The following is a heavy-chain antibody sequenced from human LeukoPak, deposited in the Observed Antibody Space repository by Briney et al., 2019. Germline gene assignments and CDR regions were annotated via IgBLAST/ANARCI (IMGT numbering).Heavy chain of an antibody. V-gene: IGHV4-59*01. Sequence: PSETLSLTCTVSGGSISSYYWSWIRQPPGKGLEWIGYIYYSGSTNYNPSLKSRVTISVDTSKNQFSLKLSSVTAADTAVYYCARAPSYYYDSSGYYYWFDPWGQGTLVTVSS. J-gene: IGHJ5*02. D-gene: IGHD3-22*01. CDR2: IYYSGST. CDR3: ARAPSYYYDSSGYYYWFDP. CDR1: GGSISSYY.